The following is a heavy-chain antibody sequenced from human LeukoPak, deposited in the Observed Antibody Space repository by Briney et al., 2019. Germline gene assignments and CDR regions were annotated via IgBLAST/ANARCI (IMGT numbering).Heavy chain of an antibody. CDR2: FDPEDGET. V-gene: IGHV1-24*01. Sequence: ASVKVSCKASGYSFTSYCITWVRQPPGQGLEWMGGFDPEDGETIYAQKFQGRVTMTEDTSTDTAYMELSSLRSEDTAVYYCATAEYCSGGSCYSLDYWGQGTLVTVSS. CDR3: ATAEYCSGGSCYSLDY. D-gene: IGHD2-15*01. CDR1: GYSFTSYC. J-gene: IGHJ4*02.